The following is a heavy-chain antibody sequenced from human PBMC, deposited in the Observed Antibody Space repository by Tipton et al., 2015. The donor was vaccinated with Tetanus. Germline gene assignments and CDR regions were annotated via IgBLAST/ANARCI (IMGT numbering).Heavy chain of an antibody. CDR2: ISGSGGST. V-gene: IGHV3-23*01. Sequence: SLRLSCAASGFTFSSYAMSWVRQAPGKGLEWVSAISGSGGSTYYADSVKGRFTISRDNSKNTLYLQMNSLRAEDTAVYYCATGYCSGGSCPNFDYWGQGTLVTVSS. J-gene: IGHJ4*02. CDR1: GFTFSSYA. D-gene: IGHD2-15*01. CDR3: ATGYCSGGSCPNFDY.